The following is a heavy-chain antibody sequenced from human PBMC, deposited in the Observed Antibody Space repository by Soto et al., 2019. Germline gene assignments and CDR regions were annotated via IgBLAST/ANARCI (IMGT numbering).Heavy chain of an antibody. CDR2: IYHSGST. J-gene: IGHJ4*02. CDR3: ARTSPVAGGFDY. Sequence: PSETLSLTCAVSGGSISSGGYSWNWIRQPPGKGLEWIGYIYHSGSTLYNPSLKSRVTISADTSKNQISLKLTSVTAADTAVYYCARTSPVAGGFDYGGQGTLVTVSS. CDR1: GGSISSGGYS. D-gene: IGHD6-19*01. V-gene: IGHV4-30-2*02.